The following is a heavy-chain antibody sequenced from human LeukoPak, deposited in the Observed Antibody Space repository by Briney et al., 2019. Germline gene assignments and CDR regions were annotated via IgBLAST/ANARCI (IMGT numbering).Heavy chain of an antibody. CDR2: IDHSGST. CDR3: AREVNHYGSGSYYGWNY. D-gene: IGHD3-10*01. Sequence: SETLSLTCAVYGGSFSGYYWSWIRQPPGKGLEWIGEIDHSGSTNYNPSLKSRVTISVDTSKNQFSLKLSSVTAADTAVYYCAREVNHYGSGSYYGWNYWGQGTLVTVSS. CDR1: GGSFSGYY. J-gene: IGHJ4*02. V-gene: IGHV4-34*01.